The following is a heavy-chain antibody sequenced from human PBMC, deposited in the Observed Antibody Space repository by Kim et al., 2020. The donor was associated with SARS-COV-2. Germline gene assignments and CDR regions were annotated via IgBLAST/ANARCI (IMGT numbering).Heavy chain of an antibody. CDR1: GFTFSSYG. J-gene: IGHJ3*02. V-gene: IGHV3-30*18. CDR2: ISYDGSNK. CDR3: AKVDFWSGYYTGGAFDI. Sequence: GGSLRLSCAASGFTFSSYGMHWVRQAPGKGLEWVAVISYDGSNKYYADSVKGRFTISRDNSKNTLYLQMNSLRAEDTAVYYCAKVDFWSGYYTGGAFDIWGQGTMVTVSS. D-gene: IGHD3-3*01.